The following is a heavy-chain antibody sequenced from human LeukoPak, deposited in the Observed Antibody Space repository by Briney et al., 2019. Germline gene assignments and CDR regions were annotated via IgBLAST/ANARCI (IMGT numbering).Heavy chain of an antibody. CDR3: ARDGSSLFDY. CDR2: IYYSGST. CDR1: GVSINSYY. D-gene: IGHD6-13*01. Sequence: PSETLSLTCTVSGVSINSYYWSWIRQPPGKGLEWIGYIYYSGSTNYNPSLKSRVTISVDTSKNQFSLKLSSVTAADTAVYYCARDGSSLFDYWGQGTLVTVSS. J-gene: IGHJ4*02. V-gene: IGHV4-59*01.